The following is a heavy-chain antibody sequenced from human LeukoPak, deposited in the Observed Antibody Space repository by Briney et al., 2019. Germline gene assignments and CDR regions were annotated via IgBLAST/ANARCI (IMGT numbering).Heavy chain of an antibody. CDR2: IYSGGST. V-gene: IGHV3-53*01. CDR1: GFTVSSNY. CDR3: AGGFDGSYWGENDY. J-gene: IGHJ4*02. Sequence: GGSLRLSCAASGFTVSSNYMSWVRQAPGKGLEWVSVIYSGGSTYYADSVKGRFTISRDNSKDTLYLQMNSLRAEDTAMYYCAGGFDGSYWGENDYWGQGTLVTVSS. D-gene: IGHD1-26*01.